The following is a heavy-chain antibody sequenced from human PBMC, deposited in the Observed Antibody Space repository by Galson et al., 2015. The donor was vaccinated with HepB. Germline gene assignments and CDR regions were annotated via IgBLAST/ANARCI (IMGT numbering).Heavy chain of an antibody. CDR1: GFTFSSYW. Sequence: SLRLSCAASGFTFSSYWMSWVRQAPGKGLEWVANIKQDGSEKYYVDSVKGRFTISRDNAKNSLYLQMNSLRAEDTAVYYCARDEDRWAVYRYFDYWGQGTLVTVSS. J-gene: IGHJ4*02. D-gene: IGHD1-14*01. CDR2: IKQDGSEK. V-gene: IGHV3-7*03. CDR3: ARDEDRWAVYRYFDY.